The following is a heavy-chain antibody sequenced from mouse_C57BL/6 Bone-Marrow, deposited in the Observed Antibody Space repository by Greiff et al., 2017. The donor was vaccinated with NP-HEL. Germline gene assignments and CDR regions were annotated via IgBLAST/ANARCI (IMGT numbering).Heavy chain of an antibody. CDR3: ARSWALWYFDV. CDR2: INPGSGGP. J-gene: IGHJ1*03. Sequence: VQLQQSGAELVRPGTSVPVSFPASGYAFTNYLIEWVKQRPGQGLEWIGVINPGSGGPLCNEKFKGKATLTADKSSSTAYMQLSSLTSEDSAVYFGARSWALWYFDVWGTGTTGTVSS. CDR1: GYAFTNYL. D-gene: IGHD4-1*01. V-gene: IGHV1-54*01.